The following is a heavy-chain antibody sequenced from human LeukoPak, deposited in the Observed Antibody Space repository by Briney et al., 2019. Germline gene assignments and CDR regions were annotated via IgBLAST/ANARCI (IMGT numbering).Heavy chain of an antibody. V-gene: IGHV4-59*01. CDR2: IYYSGST. D-gene: IGHD5-24*01. CDR3: ARGEMATTDAFDI. Sequence: SETLSLTCTVSGGSISSYYWSWIWQPPGKGLEWIGYIYYSGSTNYNPSLKSRVTISVDTSKNQFSLKLSSVTAADTAVYYCARGEMATTDAFDIWGQGTMVTVSS. CDR1: GGSISSYY. J-gene: IGHJ3*02.